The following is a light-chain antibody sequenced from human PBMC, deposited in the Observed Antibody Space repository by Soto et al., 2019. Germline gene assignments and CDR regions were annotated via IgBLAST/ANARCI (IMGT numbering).Light chain of an antibody. CDR3: KQSCSIACT. Sequence: DIQMTQSPSSLSASVGDRVTIVCRARQSVSTFLNCYQQKPRKAPKVLIYAAFSVQSGVTARSSGSGSGTDYTPTISSLQPEDFATLDCKQSCSIACTFGQGTKVDI. J-gene: IGKJ1*01. CDR1: QSVSTF. V-gene: IGKV1-39*01. CDR2: AAF.